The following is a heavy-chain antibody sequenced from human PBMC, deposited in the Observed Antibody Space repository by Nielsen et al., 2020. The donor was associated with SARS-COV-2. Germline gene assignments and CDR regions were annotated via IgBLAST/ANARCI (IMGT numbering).Heavy chain of an antibody. D-gene: IGHD5-18*01. CDR1: GGSFSGYY. J-gene: IGHJ4*02. CDR3: ARSGYSYGWRTFDY. Sequence: SETLSLTCAVCGGSFSGYYWSWIRQPPGKGLEWIGEVNHSGGTNYNPSLKSRVTISVDTSKNQFSLKLSSVTAADTAVYYCARSGYSYGWRTFDYWGQGTLVTVSS. V-gene: IGHV4-34*01. CDR2: VNHSGGT.